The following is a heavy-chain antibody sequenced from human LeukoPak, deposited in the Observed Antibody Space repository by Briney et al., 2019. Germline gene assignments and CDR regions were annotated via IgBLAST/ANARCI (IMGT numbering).Heavy chain of an antibody. V-gene: IGHV3-23*01. J-gene: IGHJ6*03. CDR1: GSTVGSYA. D-gene: IGHD3-3*01. CDR2: FIGCVGRT. CDR3: ARDRVLRFLEWLNDYYYMDV. Sequence: GGSLRLASVASGSTVGSYAMSWVRPAEGGLREWVSAFIGCVGRTYYADSVKGRFTISRDNSKITLYLQMNSLRAEDTAVYYCARDRVLRFLEWLNDYYYMDVWGKGTTVTVSS.